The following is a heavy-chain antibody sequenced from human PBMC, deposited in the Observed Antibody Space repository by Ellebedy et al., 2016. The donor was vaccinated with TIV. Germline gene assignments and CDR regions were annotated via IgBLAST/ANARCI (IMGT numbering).Heavy chain of an antibody. D-gene: IGHD5-18*01. J-gene: IGHJ6*02. CDR1: GGTFSSYA. CDR2: IIPIFGTA. Sequence: ASVKVSCKASGGTFSSYAISWVRQAPGQGLEWMGGIIPIFGTANYAQKFQGRVTITADESTSTAYMELSSLRSEDTAVYYCAIDLRKDGYRYGYYYGMDVWGQGTTVTVSS. CDR3: AIDLRKDGYRYGYYYGMDV. V-gene: IGHV1-69*13.